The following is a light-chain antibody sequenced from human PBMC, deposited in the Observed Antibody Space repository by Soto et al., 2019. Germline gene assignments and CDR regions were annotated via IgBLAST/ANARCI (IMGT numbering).Light chain of an antibody. CDR3: QRYGG. Sequence: DIVMTQSPDSLAVSPGERATLSCRASQSVSSSHLAWYQQKPGQAPRLLIYSASSRATGIPDRFSGSGSGTDFTLTISRLEPEDFAVYYCQRYGGFGQGTKVDIK. CDR2: SAS. CDR1: QSVSSSH. J-gene: IGKJ1*01. V-gene: IGKV3-20*01.